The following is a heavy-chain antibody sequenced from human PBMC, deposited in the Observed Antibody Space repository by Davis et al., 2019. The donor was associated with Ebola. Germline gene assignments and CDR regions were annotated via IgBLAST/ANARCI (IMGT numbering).Heavy chain of an antibody. D-gene: IGHD1-7*01. CDR2: ISYDGSNK. J-gene: IGHJ4*02. V-gene: IGHV3-30*18. Sequence: GESLKISCAASGFTFSSYGMHWVRQAPGKGLEWVAVISYDGSNKYYADSVKGRFTISRDNSKNTLYLQMNSLRAEDTAAYYCAKVTGTTSYWGQGTLVTVSS. CDR3: AKVTGTTSY. CDR1: GFTFSSYG.